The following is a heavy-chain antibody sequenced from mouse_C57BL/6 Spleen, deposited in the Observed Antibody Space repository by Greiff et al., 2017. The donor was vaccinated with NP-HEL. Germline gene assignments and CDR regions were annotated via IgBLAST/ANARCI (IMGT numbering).Heavy chain of an antibody. CDR3: ASCDSSVGFAY. CDR1: GYTFTSYT. V-gene: IGHV1-4*01. Sequence: VQLQQSGAELARPGASVKMSCKASGYTFTSYTMHWVKQRPGPGLEWIGYINPSSGYTKYNQKFKDKATLTADKSSSTAYMQLSSLTSEDSAVYYCASCDSSVGFAYWGQGTLVTVSA. J-gene: IGHJ3*01. D-gene: IGHD1-1*01. CDR2: INPSSGYT.